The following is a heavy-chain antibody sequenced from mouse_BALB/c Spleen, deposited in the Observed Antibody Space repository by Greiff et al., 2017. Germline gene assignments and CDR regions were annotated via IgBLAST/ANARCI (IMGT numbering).Heavy chain of an antibody. CDR1: GYTFTSYT. D-gene: IGHD2-14*01. J-gene: IGHJ3*01. Sequence: QVQLQQSGAELARPGASVKMSCKASGYTFTSYTMHWVKQRPGQGLEWIGYINPSSGYTNYNQKFKDKATLTADKSSSTAYMQLSSLTSEDSAVYYCAREVRQGSWFAYWGQGTLVTVSA. CDR3: AREVRQGSWFAY. CDR2: INPSSGYT. V-gene: IGHV1-4*01.